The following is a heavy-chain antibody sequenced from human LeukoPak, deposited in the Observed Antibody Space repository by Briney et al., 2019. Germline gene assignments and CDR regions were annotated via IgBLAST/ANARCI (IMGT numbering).Heavy chain of an antibody. CDR1: GFTFSSDA. CDR3: ARVLGALDC. D-gene: IGHD1-26*01. CDR2: ISYDGSKK. V-gene: IGHV3-30-3*01. Sequence: GGSLRLSCAASGFTFSSDAMSWVRQAPGKGLEWVAVISYDGSKKNFADSVKGRFTISRDSSKNTLYLQMNSLRAEDTAVYYCARVLGALDCWGQGTLVTVSS. J-gene: IGHJ4*02.